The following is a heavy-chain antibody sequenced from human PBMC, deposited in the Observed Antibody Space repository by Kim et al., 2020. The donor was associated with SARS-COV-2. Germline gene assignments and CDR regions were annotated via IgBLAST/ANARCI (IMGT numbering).Heavy chain of an antibody. V-gene: IGHV3-33*06. J-gene: IGHJ4*02. Sequence: GGSLRLSCAASGFTFSSYGMHWVRQAPGKGLEWVAVIWYDGSNKYYADSVKGRFTISRDNSKNTLYLQMNSLRAEDTAVYYCAKDRVGYMSYFDYWGQGTLVTVSS. D-gene: IGHD5-12*01. CDR3: AKDRVGYMSYFDY. CDR2: IWYDGSNK. CDR1: GFTFSSYG.